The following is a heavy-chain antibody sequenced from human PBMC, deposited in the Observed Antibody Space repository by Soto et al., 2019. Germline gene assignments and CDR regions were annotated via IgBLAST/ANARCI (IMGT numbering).Heavy chain of an antibody. CDR2: ISGSGGSS. CDR1: GFTFSNYA. CDR3: AKGIRYYGSGSYYSYYYYMDV. D-gene: IGHD3-10*01. V-gene: IGHV3-23*01. J-gene: IGHJ6*03. Sequence: EVQLLESGGGLVQPGGSLRLSCAASGFTFSNYAMSWVRQAPGEGLEWVSGISGSGGSSYYADSVKGRFTISRDNSKNTLYLRMNSLRAEDTAVYYCAKGIRYYGSGSYYSYYYYMDVWGKGTTVTVSS.